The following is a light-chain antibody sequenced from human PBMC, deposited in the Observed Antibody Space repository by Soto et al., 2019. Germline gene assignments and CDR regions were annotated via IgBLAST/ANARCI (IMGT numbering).Light chain of an antibody. J-gene: IGKJ1*01. CDR3: QQHGSSRWT. V-gene: IGKV3-20*01. CDR2: GAS. CDR1: QSFDRTY. Sequence: EVVLTQSPATLSLSPGERATLSCRASQSFDRTYLAWYQQKPGLAPRLXIYGASNRATGIPDRFSGSGSGTEFILIISRLEPEDFAVYYCQQHGSSRWTFGQGTQVDIK.